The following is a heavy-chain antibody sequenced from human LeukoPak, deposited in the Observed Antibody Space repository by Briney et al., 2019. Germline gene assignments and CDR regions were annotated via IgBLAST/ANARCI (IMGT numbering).Heavy chain of an antibody. Sequence: GGSLRLSCAAAGFTFSDYYMSWIRQAPGKGLEWLSYISSSSGYTNYADSVKGRFTISRDNAKNSLYLQMNSLRAEDTAVYYCASASGWSVDYWGQGTLVTVSS. D-gene: IGHD6-19*01. J-gene: IGHJ4*02. CDR3: ASASGWSVDY. V-gene: IGHV3-11*03. CDR1: GFTFSDYY. CDR2: ISSSSGYT.